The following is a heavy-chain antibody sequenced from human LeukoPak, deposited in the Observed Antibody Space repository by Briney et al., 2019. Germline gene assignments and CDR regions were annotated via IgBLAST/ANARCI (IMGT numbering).Heavy chain of an antibody. J-gene: IGHJ6*03. V-gene: IGHV4-38-2*02. CDR2: IYYTGST. D-gene: IGHD3-22*01. CDR1: GYSISSPFY. Sequence: SETLSLTCTVSGYSISSPFYWGWIRQSPGKGLQWIGSIYYTGSTYYNPSLKSRVTISVDTSKNHFSLKLSSVTAADTAMHYCARHQYYDSRGSHYYSYYYMDVWGKGTTVTVSS. CDR3: ARHQYYDSRGSHYYSYYYMDV.